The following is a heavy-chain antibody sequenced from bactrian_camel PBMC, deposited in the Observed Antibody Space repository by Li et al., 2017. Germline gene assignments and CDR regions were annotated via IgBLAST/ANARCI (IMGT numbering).Heavy chain of an antibody. Sequence: HVQLVESGGGSVQTGGSLRLSCVVSGHSRGSNCVGWYRLPPGRAPAEREGIAAIRRSGGETWYAGSVKGRFTISRDNAKITLYLQLDSLKTEDTAMYYCRGANGYSSSLSYWGQGTQVTVS. CDR1: GHSRGSNC. V-gene: IGHV3S55*01. CDR2: IRRSGGET. D-gene: IGHD3*01. CDR3: RGANGYSSSLSY. J-gene: IGHJ4*01.